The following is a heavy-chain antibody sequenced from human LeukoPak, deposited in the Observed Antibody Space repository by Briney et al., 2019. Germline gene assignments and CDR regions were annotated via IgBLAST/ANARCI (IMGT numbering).Heavy chain of an antibody. CDR2: IYHSGST. D-gene: IGHD4-23*01. Sequence: SQTLSLTCAVSGGSISSGGYSWSWIRQPPGKGLEWIGYIYHSGSTYYNPPLKSRVTISVDRSKNQFSLKLSSVTAADTAVYYCARVRRWPQSDAFDIWGQGTMVTVSS. V-gene: IGHV4-30-2*01. CDR1: GGSISSGGYS. CDR3: ARVRRWPQSDAFDI. J-gene: IGHJ3*02.